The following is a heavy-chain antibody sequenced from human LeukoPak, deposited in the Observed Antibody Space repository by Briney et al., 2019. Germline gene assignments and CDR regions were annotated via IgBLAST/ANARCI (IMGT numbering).Heavy chain of an antibody. D-gene: IGHD6-6*01. CDR3: ARDLGHSSSSLFDY. CDR1: GGSISSSSYY. V-gene: IGHV4-39*07. CDR2: IYYSGST. J-gene: IGHJ4*02. Sequence: SETLSLTCTVSGGSISSSSYYWGWIRQPPGKGLEWIGSIYYSGSTYYNPSLKSRVTISVDTSKNQFSLKLSSVTAADTAVYYCARDLGHSSSSLFDYWGQGTLVTVSS.